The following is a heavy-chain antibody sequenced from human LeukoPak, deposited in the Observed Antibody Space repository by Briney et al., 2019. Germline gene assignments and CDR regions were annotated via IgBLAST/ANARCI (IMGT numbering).Heavy chain of an antibody. Sequence: GGSLRLSYAASGFTFSDYYMSWIRLAPGKGLQWVSYISSSSSYTNYADSVKGRFTISRDNAKNSLYLQMNSLRAEDTAVYYCARVGSLNYYDSSGYYSPYGMDVWGQGTTVTVSS. V-gene: IGHV3-11*06. J-gene: IGHJ6*02. D-gene: IGHD3-22*01. CDR3: ARVGSLNYYDSSGYYSPYGMDV. CDR1: GFTFSDYY. CDR2: ISSSSSYT.